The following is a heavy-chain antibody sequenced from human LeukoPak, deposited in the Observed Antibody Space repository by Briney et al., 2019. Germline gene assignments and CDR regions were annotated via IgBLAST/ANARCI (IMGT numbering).Heavy chain of an antibody. V-gene: IGHV3-43D*03. J-gene: IGHJ4*02. Sequence: GGSLRLSCAASGFTFDDYAMHWVRQAPGKGLEWVSLISWDGGSTYYADSVKGRFTISRDNSKNSLYLQMNSLRAEDTALYYCEKDMAAYYYASGNIDYGGKETLATVPS. CDR1: GFTFDDYA. D-gene: IGHD3-10*01. CDR2: ISWDGGST. CDR3: EKDMAAYYYASGNIDY.